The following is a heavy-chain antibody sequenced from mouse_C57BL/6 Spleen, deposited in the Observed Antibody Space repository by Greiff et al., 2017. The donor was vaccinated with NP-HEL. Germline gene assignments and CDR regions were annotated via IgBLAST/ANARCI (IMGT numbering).Heavy chain of an antibody. J-gene: IGHJ1*03. Sequence: EVQGVESGGGLVQPKGSLKLSCAASGFTFNTYAMHWVRQAPGKGLEWVARIRSKSSNYATYYADSVKDRFTISRDDSQSMLYLQMNNLKTEDTAMYYCVREGGSSSDWYFDVWGTGTTVTVSS. V-gene: IGHV10-3*01. CDR2: IRSKSSNYAT. CDR3: VREGGSSSDWYFDV. D-gene: IGHD1-1*01. CDR1: GFTFNTYA.